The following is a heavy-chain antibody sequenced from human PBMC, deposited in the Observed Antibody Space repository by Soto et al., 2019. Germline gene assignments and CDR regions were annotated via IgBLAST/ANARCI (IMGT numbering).Heavy chain of an antibody. CDR3: AREYCSGGSCYGVDY. Sequence: GTSVKVSCKASGYTFTIYGITWVRQAPGQGLEWMGWSSGDNSHTNYAQNFQGRVTMTTDTSTSTAYMELRSLRSDDTAVYYCAREYCSGGSCYGVDYWGQGTLVTVSS. V-gene: IGHV1-18*01. CDR2: SSGDNSHT. D-gene: IGHD2-15*01. CDR1: GYTFTIYG. J-gene: IGHJ4*02.